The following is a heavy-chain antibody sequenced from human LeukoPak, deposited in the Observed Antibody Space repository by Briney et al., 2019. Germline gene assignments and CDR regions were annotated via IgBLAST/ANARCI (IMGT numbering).Heavy chain of an antibody. CDR2: ISSSGSTI. V-gene: IGHV3-48*03. D-gene: IGHD2-2*01. J-gene: IGHJ6*02. Sequence: GGSLRLSCAASGFTFSSYEMNWVRQAPGKGLEWVSYISSSGSTIYYADSVKGRFTISRDNSKNTLYLQMNSLRAEDTAVYYCAKVLVPAAPNYYYGMDVWGQGTTVTVSS. CDR3: AKVLVPAAPNYYYGMDV. CDR1: GFTFSSYE.